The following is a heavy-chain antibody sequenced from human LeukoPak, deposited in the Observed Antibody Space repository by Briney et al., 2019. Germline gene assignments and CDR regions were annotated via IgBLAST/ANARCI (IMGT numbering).Heavy chain of an antibody. J-gene: IGHJ4*02. Sequence: PGGSLRLSCAASGFTFKTYAMSWVRQAPGKGLEWVSVISASGGTTYYADSVKGRFTISRDNAKNTLYLQMNSLRAEDTAVYYCARERTSGWDAFDFWGQGTLVTVSS. CDR3: ARERTSGWDAFDF. V-gene: IGHV3-23*01. CDR1: GFTFKTYA. D-gene: IGHD6-19*01. CDR2: ISASGGTT.